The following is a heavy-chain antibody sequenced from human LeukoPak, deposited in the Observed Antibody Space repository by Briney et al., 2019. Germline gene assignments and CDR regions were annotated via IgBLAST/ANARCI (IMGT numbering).Heavy chain of an antibody. CDR2: VRHSGADT. CDR3: AKGGWLEY. Sequence: GGSLRLSCAASGFTFSTYPMSWVRQAPGKGLEWVSAVRHSGADTFYADSVKGRFTISRDNSKNTLYLQMNSLRAEDTAVYYCAKGGWLEYWGQGTLVTVSS. CDR1: GFTFSTYP. V-gene: IGHV3-23*01. D-gene: IGHD6-19*01. J-gene: IGHJ4*02.